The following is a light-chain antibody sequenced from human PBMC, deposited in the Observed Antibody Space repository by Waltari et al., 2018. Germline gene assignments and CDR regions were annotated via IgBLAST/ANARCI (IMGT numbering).Light chain of an antibody. CDR3: SSFAGSTNWV. V-gene: IGLV2-8*01. J-gene: IGLJ3*02. CDR2: EVT. CDR1: SSDIGGYNS. Sequence: QSALTQPPSASGSPGQSVTIPCTGTSSDIGGYNSVSWYQQHPGKAPKLMIYEVTKRPSGVPDRFSASKSGNTASLTVSGLQAEDEADYYCSSFAGSTNWVFGGGTKLTVL.